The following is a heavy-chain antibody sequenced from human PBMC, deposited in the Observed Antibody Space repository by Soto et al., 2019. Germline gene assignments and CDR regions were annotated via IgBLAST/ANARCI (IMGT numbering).Heavy chain of an antibody. D-gene: IGHD3-16*02. Sequence: SETLSLTCTVSGGSISSGSYYWSWIRQHPGKGLEWIGYIHNSGSTYYNPSLKSRITILVDTSRNQFSLKLSSVTAADTAVCHCAREGYGYVWGSYRPIDYWGQGTPVTVSS. CDR1: GGSISSGSYY. V-gene: IGHV4-31*03. J-gene: IGHJ4*02. CDR2: IHNSGST. CDR3: AREGYGYVWGSYRPIDY.